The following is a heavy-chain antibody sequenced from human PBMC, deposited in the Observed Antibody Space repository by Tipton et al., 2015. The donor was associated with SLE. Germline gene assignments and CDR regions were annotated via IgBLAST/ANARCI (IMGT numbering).Heavy chain of an antibody. J-gene: IGHJ3*02. CDR3: ARDPDPEVCSGTTCPDTLDI. CDR2: IFYDGST. CDR1: GLSIHNFSSY. Sequence: TLSLTCTVSGLSIHNFSSYWGWIRQPPGKGLEWIASIFYDGSTHYNPSLKSRLTISLDTSKNQFSLKLDSVTAADTAVYYCARDPDPEVCSGTTCPDTLDIWGQGTLVTVSS. V-gene: IGHV4-39*07. D-gene: IGHD1-7*01.